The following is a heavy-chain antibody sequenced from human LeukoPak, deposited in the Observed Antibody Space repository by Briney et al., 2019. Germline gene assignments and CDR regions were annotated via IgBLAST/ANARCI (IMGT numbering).Heavy chain of an antibody. CDR3: ARPRSYSSSWYSDY. D-gene: IGHD6-13*01. CDR1: GGSISSYY. J-gene: IGHJ4*02. V-gene: IGHV4-59*01. Sequence: PSETLSLTCTVSGGSISSYYWSWIRQPPGKGLEWIGYIYYSGSTNYNPSLKSRVTISVDTSKNQFSLKLSSVTAADTAVYYCARPRSYSSSWYSDYWGQGTLVTVSS. CDR2: IYYSGST.